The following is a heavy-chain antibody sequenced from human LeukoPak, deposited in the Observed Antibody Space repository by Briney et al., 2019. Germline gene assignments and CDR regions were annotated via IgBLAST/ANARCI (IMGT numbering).Heavy chain of an antibody. V-gene: IGHV4-39*01. D-gene: IGHD1-26*01. J-gene: IGHJ1*01. CDR2: IYYSGST. CDR1: GGSISSSSYY. Sequence: SETLSLTCTVSGGSISSSSYYWGWIRQPPGKGLEWIGSIYYSGSTYYNPSLKSRVTISVDTSKNQFSLKLSSVTVADTAVYYCARQKSGNLRWGQGTLVTVSS. CDR3: ARQKSGNLR.